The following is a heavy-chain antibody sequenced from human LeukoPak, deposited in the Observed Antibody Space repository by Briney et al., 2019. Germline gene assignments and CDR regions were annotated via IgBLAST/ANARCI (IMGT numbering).Heavy chain of an antibody. CDR1: GFIFSNYW. CDR2: INSDGSST. CDR3: ARDGFCSAGRCYGMDV. D-gene: IGHD2-15*01. J-gene: IGHJ6*02. Sequence: GGSPRLSCAASGFIFSNYWMHWVRQAPGKGLVWVSRINSDGSSTDYADSVKGRFTISRDNAKNTLYLQMNSLRAGDTAVYYCARDGFCSAGRCYGMDVWGQGTTVTVSS. V-gene: IGHV3-74*01.